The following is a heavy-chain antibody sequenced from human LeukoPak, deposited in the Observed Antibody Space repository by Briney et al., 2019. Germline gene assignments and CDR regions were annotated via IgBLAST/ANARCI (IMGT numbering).Heavy chain of an antibody. Sequence: GASVKVSCKASGYTFTSYAMHWVRQAPGQRLEWMGWINAGNGNTKYSQKSQGRVTITRDTSASTAYMELSSLRSEDTAVYYCARGPYYYCGMDVWGQGTTVTVSS. CDR3: ARGPYYYCGMDV. V-gene: IGHV1-3*01. CDR2: INAGNGNT. CDR1: GYTFTSYA. J-gene: IGHJ6*02.